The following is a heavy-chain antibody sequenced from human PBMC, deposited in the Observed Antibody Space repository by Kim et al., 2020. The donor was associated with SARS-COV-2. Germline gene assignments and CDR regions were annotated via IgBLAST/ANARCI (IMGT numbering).Heavy chain of an antibody. D-gene: IGHD2-15*01. Sequence: GGSLRLSCAASGFTFSSYSMNWVRQAPGKGLEWVSSISSSSSYIYYADSVKGRFTISRDNAKNSLYLQMNSLRAEDTAVYYCARDNAHCSGGSCYPHIYYYYYGMDVWGQGTTVTVSS. J-gene: IGHJ6*02. CDR2: ISSSSSYI. CDR1: GFTFSSYS. V-gene: IGHV3-21*01. CDR3: ARDNAHCSGGSCYPHIYYYYYGMDV.